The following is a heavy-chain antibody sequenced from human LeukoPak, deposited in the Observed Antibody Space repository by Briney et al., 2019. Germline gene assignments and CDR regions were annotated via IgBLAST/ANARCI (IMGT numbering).Heavy chain of an antibody. CDR3: AKDCISPTPYNWFDP. Sequence: GGSLRLSCAASGFTFSSYAMSWVRQAPGKGLEWVSAISGSGGSTYYADSMKGRFTISRDNSKNTLYLQMNSLRAEDTAVYYCAKDCISPTPYNWFDPWGQGTLVTVSS. V-gene: IGHV3-23*01. J-gene: IGHJ5*02. CDR2: ISGSGGST. CDR1: GFTFSSYA. D-gene: IGHD1-20*01.